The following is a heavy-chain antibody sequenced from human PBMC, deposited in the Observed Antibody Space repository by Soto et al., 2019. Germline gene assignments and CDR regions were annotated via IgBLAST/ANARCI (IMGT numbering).Heavy chain of an antibody. Sequence: QVQLVESGGGVVQPGRSLRLSCAASGYTFSSHGMHWVRQAPGKGLEWVAVIWYDGSKKYYAGSVKGRFTISRDDSKNTLYLEMNSLRVEDTAVYYCARDPASSMDVWGQGPTIIVSS. V-gene: IGHV3-33*01. CDR2: IWYDGSKK. J-gene: IGHJ6*02. CDR3: ARDPASSMDV. CDR1: GYTFSSHG. D-gene: IGHD6-25*01.